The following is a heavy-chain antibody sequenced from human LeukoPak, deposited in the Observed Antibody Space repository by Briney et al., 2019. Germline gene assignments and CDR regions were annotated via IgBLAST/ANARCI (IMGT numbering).Heavy chain of an antibody. CDR1: GGSISSYY. CDR3: ARHSYGTFDY. D-gene: IGHD5-18*01. J-gene: IGHJ4*02. CDR2: IYYSGST. Sequence: PSETLSLTCTVSGGSISSYYWSWIRQPPGKGLEWIGYIYYSGSTNYNPSLKSRVTISVDTSKNQFSLKLSSVTAADTAAYYCARHSYGTFDYWGQGTLVTVSS. V-gene: IGHV4-59*08.